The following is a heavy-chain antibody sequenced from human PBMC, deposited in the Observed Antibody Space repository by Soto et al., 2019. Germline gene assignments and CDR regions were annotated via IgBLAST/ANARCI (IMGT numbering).Heavy chain of an antibody. J-gene: IGHJ4*02. D-gene: IGHD2-15*01. CDR1: GFTFSSYS. CDR2: ISSSSSYI. Sequence: GGSLRLSCAASGFTFSSYSMNWVRQAPGKGLEWVSSISSSSSYIYYADSVKGRFTISRDNAKNSLYLQMNSLRAEDTAVYYCARGGRDIVVVVAATPLAYWGQGTLVTVSS. V-gene: IGHV3-21*01. CDR3: ARGGRDIVVVVAATPLAY.